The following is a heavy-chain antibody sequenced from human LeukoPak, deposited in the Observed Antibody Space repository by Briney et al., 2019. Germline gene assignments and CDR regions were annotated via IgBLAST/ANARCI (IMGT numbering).Heavy chain of an antibody. V-gene: IGHV1-69*05. CDR1: GGTFSSYA. J-gene: IGHJ5*02. D-gene: IGHD1-26*01. CDR3: ARIGSYPENWFDP. CDR2: IIPIFGTA. Sequence: SVKVSCKASGGTFSSYAISWVRQAPGQGLEWMGGIIPIFGTANYAQKFQGRVTITTDESTSTAYTELSRLRSEDTAVYYCARIGSYPENWFDPWGQGTLVTVSS.